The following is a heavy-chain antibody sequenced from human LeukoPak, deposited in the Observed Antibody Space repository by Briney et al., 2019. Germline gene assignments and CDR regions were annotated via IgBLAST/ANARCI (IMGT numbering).Heavy chain of an antibody. CDR1: GGSISSSSYY. CDR3: ARHGPPWVVTGRLFDY. J-gene: IGHJ4*02. CDR2: IYYSGST. D-gene: IGHD4-23*01. Sequence: SETLSLTCTVSGGSISSSSYYWGWIRQPPGKGLEWIGSIYYSGSTYYNPSLKSRVTISVDTSKNQFSLKLSSATAADTAVYYCARHGPPWVVTGRLFDYWGQGTLVTVSS. V-gene: IGHV4-39*01.